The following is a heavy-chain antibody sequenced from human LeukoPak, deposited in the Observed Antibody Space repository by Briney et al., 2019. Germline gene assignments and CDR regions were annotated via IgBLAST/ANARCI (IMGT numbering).Heavy chain of an antibody. V-gene: IGHV1-8*01. CDR1: GYTFTSYD. CDR2: MNPNSGNT. D-gene: IGHD5-24*01. CDR3: ARALQYWSVFDY. J-gene: IGHJ4*02. Sequence: ASVKVSCKASGYTFTSYDINWVRQATGQGLEWMGWMNPNSGNTGYAQKFQGRVTMTRNTSISTAYMELSSLRSEDTAVYYCARALQYWSVFDYWGQGTLVTVSS.